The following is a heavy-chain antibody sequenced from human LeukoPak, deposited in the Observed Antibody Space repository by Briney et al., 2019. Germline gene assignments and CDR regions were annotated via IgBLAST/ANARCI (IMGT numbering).Heavy chain of an antibody. CDR1: GYTFTDYY. D-gene: IGHD3-22*01. J-gene: IGHJ4*02. Sequence: GASVKVSCKASGYTFTDYYMHWVRQAPGQGLEWMGWINPNSGGTNYAQKFQGRVTMTRDTSISTAYMELSRLRFDDTAVYYCAGGSSFDSSGRGFDYWGQGTLVTVSS. CDR2: INPNSGGT. CDR3: AGGSSFDSSGRGFDY. V-gene: IGHV1-2*02.